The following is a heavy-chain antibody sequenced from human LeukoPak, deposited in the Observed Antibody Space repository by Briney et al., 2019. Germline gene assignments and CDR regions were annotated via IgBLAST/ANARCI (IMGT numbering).Heavy chain of an antibody. Sequence: PSQTLSLTCTVSGGSISSGGYYWSRIRQPPGKGLEWIGYIYYSGSTNYNPSLKSRVTISVDTSKNQFSLKLSSVTAADTAVYYCARHGEYYDYVWGSLDIWGQGTMVTVSS. CDR2: IYYSGST. J-gene: IGHJ3*02. V-gene: IGHV4-61*08. D-gene: IGHD3-16*01. CDR3: ARHGEYYDYVWGSLDI. CDR1: GGSISSGGYY.